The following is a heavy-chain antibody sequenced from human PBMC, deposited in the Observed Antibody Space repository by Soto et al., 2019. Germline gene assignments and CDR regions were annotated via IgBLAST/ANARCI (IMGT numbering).Heavy chain of an antibody. D-gene: IGHD4-17*01. CDR2: IKQDGSEK. CDR3: ARDQEYGDYSSLPVY. Sequence: EVQLVESGGGLVQPGGSLRLSCAASGFTFSSYWMSWVRQAPGKGLEWVANIKQDGSEKYYVDSVKGRFTISRDNAKNSLYLQMNSLRAEDTAVYYCARDQEYGDYSSLPVYWGQGTLVPVSS. CDR1: GFTFSSYW. V-gene: IGHV3-7*01. J-gene: IGHJ4*02.